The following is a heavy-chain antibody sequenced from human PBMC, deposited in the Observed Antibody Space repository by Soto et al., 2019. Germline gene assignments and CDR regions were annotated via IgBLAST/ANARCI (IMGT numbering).Heavy chain of an antibody. D-gene: IGHD6-13*01. CDR3: ATGPTQAGSWPNYYYYMDV. CDR2: INPNSGGT. J-gene: IGHJ6*03. Sequence: ASVKVSCKASGYTFTGYYMHWVRQAPGQGLEWMGWINPNSGGTNYAQKFQGWVTMTRDTSISTADMELSRLRSDDTAVYYCATGPTQAGSWPNYYYYMDVWGKGTTVTVSS. CDR1: GYTFTGYY. V-gene: IGHV1-2*04.